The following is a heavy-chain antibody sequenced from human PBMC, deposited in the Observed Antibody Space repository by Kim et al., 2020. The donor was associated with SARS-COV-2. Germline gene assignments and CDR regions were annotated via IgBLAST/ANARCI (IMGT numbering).Heavy chain of an antibody. Sequence: SQTLSLTCAISGDSVSSNSAACNWIRQSPSRGLEWLVRTYYRSNWNNDYSVSVKSRITINPDTSKNQFSLHRSSVTHEDTAVYYCARDRDSSGLDFYYYGMDIWGQATSVTVS. CDR3: ARDRDSSGLDFYYYGMDI. CDR2: TYYRSNWNN. V-gene: IGHV6-1*01. D-gene: IGHD6-19*01. CDR1: GDSVSSNSAA. J-gene: IGHJ6*02.